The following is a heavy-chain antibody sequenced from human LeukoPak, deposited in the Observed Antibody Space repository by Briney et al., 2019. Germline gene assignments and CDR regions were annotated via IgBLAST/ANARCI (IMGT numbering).Heavy chain of an antibody. J-gene: IGHJ4*02. CDR2: ISGSGGST. V-gene: IGHV3-23*01. D-gene: IGHD6-13*01. Sequence: GGSLRLSCAASGFTFSSYAMSWVRQAPGKGLEWVSAISGSGGSTYYADSVKGRFTISRDNSKNTLYLQMNSLRAEDTAVYYCAKWSGYSSSSGGFDYWGQGTLVTVSS. CDR3: AKWSGYSSSSGGFDY. CDR1: GFTFSSYA.